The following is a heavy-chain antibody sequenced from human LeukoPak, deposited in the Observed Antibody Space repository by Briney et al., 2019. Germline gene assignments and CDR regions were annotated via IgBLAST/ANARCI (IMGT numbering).Heavy chain of an antibody. CDR2: ISNSGGST. CDR1: GFTFSQYW. D-gene: IGHD1-1*01. V-gene: IGHV3-23*01. J-gene: IGHJ4*02. Sequence: GGSLRLSCVASGFTFSQYWMTWVRQAPGKGLEWVSTISNSGGSTYYADFVKGRFTMSRDNSGNTLYLQMNSLRAEDTAVYYCAKRTPTGTFYFDYWGQGTLVTVSS. CDR3: AKRTPTGTFYFDY.